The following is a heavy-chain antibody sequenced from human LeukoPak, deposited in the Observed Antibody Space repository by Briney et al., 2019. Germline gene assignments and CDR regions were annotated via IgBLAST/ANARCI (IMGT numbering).Heavy chain of an antibody. CDR2: ISSSSSYI. J-gene: IGHJ4*02. Sequence: PGGSLRLSCAASGFTFSSYSMNWVRQAPGKGLEWVSSISSSSSYIYYADSVKGRFTISRDNAKNSLYLQMNSLRAEDTAVYYCARDLLINYYDFWSGYDDWGQGTLVTVSS. V-gene: IGHV3-21*01. CDR3: ARDLLINYYDFWSGYDD. CDR1: GFTFSSYS. D-gene: IGHD3-3*01.